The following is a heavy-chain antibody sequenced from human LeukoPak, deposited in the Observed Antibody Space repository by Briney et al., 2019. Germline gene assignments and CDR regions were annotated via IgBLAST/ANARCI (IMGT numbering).Heavy chain of an antibody. D-gene: IGHD2-15*01. CDR3: ARDRCSGGSCDPSAKYYQH. J-gene: IGHJ1*01. V-gene: IGHV3-23*01. CDR1: GFTFSNYA. CDR2: ITGSGGNT. Sequence: GGSLRLSCAASGFTFSNYAMSWVRQAPGKGLEWVSAITGSGGNTYYADSVKGRFTISRDNSKNTLFLQMNSLRAEDTAVYYCARDRCSGGSCDPSAKYYQHWGLGTLVTVSS.